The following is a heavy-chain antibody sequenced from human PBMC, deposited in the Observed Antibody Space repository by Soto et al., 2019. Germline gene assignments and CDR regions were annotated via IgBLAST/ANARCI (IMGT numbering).Heavy chain of an antibody. CDR3: ASTYYTGDSGPYDY. D-gene: IGHD1-26*01. Sequence: QVQLQESGPGLVQPSQTLSLTCTVSGDSISSGGYYWSWIRQHPGKGVEWIGYIYYSGTTYYNPSLESRVSISADTSENQFSLKVKSVTVADTAVYYCASTYYTGDSGPYDYWGQGTLVTVSS. CDR1: GDSISSGGYY. CDR2: IYYSGTT. J-gene: IGHJ4*02. V-gene: IGHV4-31*03.